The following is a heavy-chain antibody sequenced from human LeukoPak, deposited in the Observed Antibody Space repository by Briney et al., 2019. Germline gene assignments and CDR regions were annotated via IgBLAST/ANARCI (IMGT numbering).Heavy chain of an antibody. V-gene: IGHV4-59*01. CDR1: GGSISSYY. Sequence: SETLSLTCTVSGGSISSYYWNWIRQPPGKGLEWIGYIDYSGSTNYNPSLKSRVTISLDTSRNQFSLKLSSVTAADTAVYYCAREIAVTGTNWFDPWGQGTLVTVSS. D-gene: IGHD6-19*01. CDR2: IDYSGST. J-gene: IGHJ5*02. CDR3: AREIAVTGTNWFDP.